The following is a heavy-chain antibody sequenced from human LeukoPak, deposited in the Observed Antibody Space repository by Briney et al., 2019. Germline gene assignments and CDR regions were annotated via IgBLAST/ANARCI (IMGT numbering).Heavy chain of an antibody. V-gene: IGHV4-59*01. CDR1: SGSITSYY. CDR2: IHYTGST. CDR3: AGAPNRHYFDY. Sequence: PSETLPLTCTVSSGSITSYYWSWIRQPPGKGLEYIGHIHYTGSTDYNPSLKSRVTMSVDTSKNQFSLRLISVTGSDTAVYFCAGAPNRHYFDYWGQGILVAVSS. J-gene: IGHJ4*02.